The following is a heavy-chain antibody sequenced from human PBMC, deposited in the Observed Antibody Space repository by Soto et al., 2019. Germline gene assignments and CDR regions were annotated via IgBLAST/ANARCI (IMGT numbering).Heavy chain of an antibody. Sequence: GGSLRLSCAASGFTFSSYAMSWVRQAPGKGLEWVSAISGSGGSTYYADSVKGRFTISRDNSKNTLYLQMNSLRAEDTAVYYCAKKADGDYSYYYYYYMDVWGKGTTVTVSS. V-gene: IGHV3-23*01. J-gene: IGHJ6*03. CDR3: AKKADGDYSYYYYYYMDV. CDR1: GFTFSSYA. CDR2: ISGSGGST. D-gene: IGHD4-17*01.